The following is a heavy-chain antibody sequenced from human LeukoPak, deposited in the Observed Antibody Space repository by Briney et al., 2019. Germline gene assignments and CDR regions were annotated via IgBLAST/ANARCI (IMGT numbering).Heavy chain of an antibody. Sequence: GGPLRLSCAASGFTFSSYSMNWVRQAPGKGLEWVSSISSSSSYIYYADSVKGRFTISRDNAKNSLYLQMNSLRAEDTAVYYCARDPRGERELYYYYGMDVWGKGTTVTVSS. CDR1: GFTFSSYS. D-gene: IGHD1-26*01. J-gene: IGHJ6*04. CDR2: ISSSSSYI. V-gene: IGHV3-21*01. CDR3: ARDPRGERELYYYYGMDV.